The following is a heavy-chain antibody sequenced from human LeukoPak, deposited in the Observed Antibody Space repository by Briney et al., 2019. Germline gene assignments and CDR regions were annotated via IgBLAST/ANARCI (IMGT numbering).Heavy chain of an antibody. Sequence: ASVKVSCKASGYMFTSYGLSWVRQAPGQGLEWMGWISAYNGNTRYAQKFQGRVTMTTDTSTRTAYMEMGSLRSDDTAVYYCARDRRGRAVANPYYYNGMDVWGEGTTVTVSS. CDR3: ARDRRGRAVANPYYYNGMDV. V-gene: IGHV1-18*01. D-gene: IGHD6-19*01. J-gene: IGHJ6*04. CDR2: ISAYNGNT. CDR1: GYMFTSYG.